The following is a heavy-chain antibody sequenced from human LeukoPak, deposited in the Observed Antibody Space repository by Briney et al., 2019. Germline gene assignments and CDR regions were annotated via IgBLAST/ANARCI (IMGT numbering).Heavy chain of an antibody. D-gene: IGHD3-9*01. CDR1: GGSISSFY. V-gene: IGHV4-59*01. CDR3: ARDGAPYDILTGYYHNWLDP. Sequence: PSETLSLTCTVSGGSISSFYWSWIRQPPGEGLEWIGYIYYTGSTNYNSSLKSRVTISVDTSKNQFSLRLRSVTAADTAVYYCARDGAPYDILTGYYHNWLDPWGQGTLVTVSS. CDR2: IYYTGST. J-gene: IGHJ5*02.